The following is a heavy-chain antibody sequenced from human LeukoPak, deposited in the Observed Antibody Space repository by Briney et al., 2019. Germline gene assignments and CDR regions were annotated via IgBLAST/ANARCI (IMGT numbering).Heavy chain of an antibody. D-gene: IGHD6-19*01. CDR3: ARGRDEYSSGWYRSKYYYYYYMDV. Sequence: GTLRLSCAASGFTFSNYGMNWVRQPPGKGLEWIGEINHSGSTNYNPSLKSRVTISVDTSKNQFSLKLSSVTAADTAVYYCARGRDEYSSGWYRSKYYYYYYMDVWGKGTTVTVSS. J-gene: IGHJ6*03. CDR1: GFTFSNYG. CDR2: INHSGST. V-gene: IGHV4-34*01.